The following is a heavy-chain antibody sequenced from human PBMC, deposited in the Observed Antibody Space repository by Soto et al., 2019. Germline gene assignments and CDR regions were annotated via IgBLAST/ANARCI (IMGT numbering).Heavy chain of an antibody. Sequence: GESLKISCKGSGYSFTSYWISWVRQMPGKGLEWMGRIDPSDSYTNYSPSFQGRVTISADKSISTAYLQWSSLKASDTAMYYCARRVYDYGDYFDYWGQGTLVTVSS. J-gene: IGHJ4*02. CDR1: GYSFTSYW. CDR3: ARRVYDYGDYFDY. D-gene: IGHD4-17*01. CDR2: IDPSDSYT. V-gene: IGHV5-10-1*01.